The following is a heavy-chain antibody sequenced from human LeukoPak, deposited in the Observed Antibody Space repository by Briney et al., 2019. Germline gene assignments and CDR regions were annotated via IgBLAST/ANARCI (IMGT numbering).Heavy chain of an antibody. J-gene: IGHJ4*02. CDR2: SSAYNGNT. CDR3: ATYGDYPFDS. CDR1: GYTFTSYG. Sequence: ASVTVSRKASGYTFTSYGIRWVRQAPGQGGEWMGWSSAYNGNTNYAQKLQGRVTMTTDTSTSTAYMELRSLRSDDTAVYYCATYGDYPFDSWGQGALVTVSS. V-gene: IGHV1-18*01. D-gene: IGHD4-17*01.